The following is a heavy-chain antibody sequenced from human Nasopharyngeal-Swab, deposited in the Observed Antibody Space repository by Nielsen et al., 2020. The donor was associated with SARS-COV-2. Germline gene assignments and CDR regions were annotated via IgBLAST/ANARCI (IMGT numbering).Heavy chain of an antibody. CDR1: GFTFSSYG. V-gene: IGHV3-30*18. CDR3: AKVGEWSDTVYFYY. J-gene: IGHJ4*02. D-gene: IGHD3-10*01. Sequence: GGSLRLSCAASGFTFSSYGMYWVRQAPGKGLEWVAVISYDGSNKYYADSVKGRFTISRDNSKNTLYLQMNSLRTEDTAVYYCAKVGEWSDTVYFYYWGQGTLVTVSS. CDR2: ISYDGSNK.